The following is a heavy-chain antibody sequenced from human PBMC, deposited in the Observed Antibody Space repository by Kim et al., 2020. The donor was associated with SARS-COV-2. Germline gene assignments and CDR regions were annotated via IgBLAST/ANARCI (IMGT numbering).Heavy chain of an antibody. CDR3: AKDPYYDFWSGYYFDY. CDR1: GFTFSSYA. CDR2: ISGSGGST. V-gene: IGHV3-23*01. J-gene: IGHJ4*02. Sequence: GGSLRHSCAASGFTFSSYAMSWVRQAPGKGLEWVSAISGSGGSTYYADSVKGRFTISRDNSKNTLYLQMNSLRAEDTAVYYCAKDPYYDFWSGYYFDYWGQGTLVTVSS. D-gene: IGHD3-3*01.